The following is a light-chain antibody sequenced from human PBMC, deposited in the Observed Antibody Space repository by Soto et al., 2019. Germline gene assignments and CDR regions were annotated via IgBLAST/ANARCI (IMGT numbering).Light chain of an antibody. CDR3: SSYGGSNNVL. Sequence: QSALTQPPSASGSPGQSVTISCTGTSSDVGGYNYVSWYQQYPGKAPTLMIYEVSKPPSGVPDRFSGSKSGNTASLTVSGLQAEDEADYYCSSYGGSNNVLFGGGTKVTVL. CDR1: SSDVGGYNY. CDR2: EVS. J-gene: IGLJ2*01. V-gene: IGLV2-8*01.